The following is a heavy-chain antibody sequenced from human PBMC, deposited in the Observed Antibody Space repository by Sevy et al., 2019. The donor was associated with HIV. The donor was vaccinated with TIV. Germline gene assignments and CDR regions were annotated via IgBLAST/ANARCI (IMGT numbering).Heavy chain of an antibody. J-gene: IGHJ4*02. D-gene: IGHD5-12*01. CDR2: SSGSGGSA. CDR1: GFTFSSYA. CDR3: ADRGRDGYTPFDY. Sequence: GESLKISCAASGFTFSSYAMSWVRQAPGKGLEWVSASSGSGGSAYYADSVKGPFNISRDNSKHTLDLQRNSLRAEDTAVYYCADRGRDGYTPFDYWGQGTLVTVSS. V-gene: IGHV3-23*01.